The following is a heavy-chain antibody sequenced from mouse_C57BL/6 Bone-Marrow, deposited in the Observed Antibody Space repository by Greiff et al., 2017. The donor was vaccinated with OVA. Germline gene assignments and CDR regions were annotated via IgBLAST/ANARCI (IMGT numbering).Heavy chain of an antibody. J-gene: IGHJ3*01. CDR2: IYPGDGDT. Sequence: QVQLQQSGAELVKPGASVKISCKASGYAFSSYWMNWVKQRPGKGLEWIGQIYPGDGDTNYNGKFKGKATLTADKSSSTAYMQLSSLTAEDSAVYFCARRDRVYGNHEGFAYWGQGTLVTVSA. D-gene: IGHD2-1*01. CDR1: GYAFSSYW. CDR3: ARRDRVYGNHEGFAY. V-gene: IGHV1-80*01.